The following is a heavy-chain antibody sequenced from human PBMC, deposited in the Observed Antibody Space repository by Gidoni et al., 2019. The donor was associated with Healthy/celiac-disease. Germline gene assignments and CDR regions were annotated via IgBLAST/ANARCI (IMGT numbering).Heavy chain of an antibody. CDR3: ARHLSGDAFDI. Sequence: QLQLQESGPGLVQPSEPLALTCTVSGGSISSSSYYWGWIRPPQGKGLEWIGSIYYSGSTYYNPSLKSRVTIAVDTSKTQFSLKLSSVTAADTAVYYCARHLSGDAFDIWGQGTMVTVSS. V-gene: IGHV4-39*01. J-gene: IGHJ3*02. D-gene: IGHD1-26*01. CDR1: GGSISSSSYY. CDR2: IYYSGST.